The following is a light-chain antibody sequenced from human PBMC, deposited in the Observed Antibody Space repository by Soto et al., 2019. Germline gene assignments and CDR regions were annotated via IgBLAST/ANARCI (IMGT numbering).Light chain of an antibody. J-gene: IGLJ1*01. Sequence: QSALTQPASVSGSPGQSITISCTGTSSDVGGYNYVSWYQQHPGKAPKLMSYEVSNRPSGVSNRFSGSKSGNTASLTISGVQAEDEADYYCSSYTSSSKVFGTGTKVTVL. CDR3: SSYTSSSKV. V-gene: IGLV2-14*01. CDR1: SSDVGGYNY. CDR2: EVS.